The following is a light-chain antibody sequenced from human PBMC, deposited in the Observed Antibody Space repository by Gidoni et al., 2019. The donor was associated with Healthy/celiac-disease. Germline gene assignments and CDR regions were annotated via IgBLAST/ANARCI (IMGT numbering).Light chain of an antibody. Sequence: DIQMTQSPSSLSASVRDRVTITCRASQSNSSYLNWYQQKPGKAPKLLIYAASSLQSGVPSRFSGSGSGTDFTLTISSLQPGDFATYYCQQSYSTPYTFGQGTKLEIK. CDR2: AAS. CDR1: QSNSSY. CDR3: QQSYSTPYT. J-gene: IGKJ2*01. V-gene: IGKV1-39*01.